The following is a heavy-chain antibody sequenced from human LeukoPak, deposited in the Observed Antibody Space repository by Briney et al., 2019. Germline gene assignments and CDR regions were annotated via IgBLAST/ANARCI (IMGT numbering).Heavy chain of an antibody. CDR1: GFTLSNYE. J-gene: IGHJ3*02. D-gene: IGHD2-2*01. CDR3: ARQRYQRDGFDI. Sequence: PVGSLRLSCAASGFTLSNYEMNWVRQAPGKGLEWVSYIITSGTTIYYADSVKGRFTISRDNAKNSLYLQMNRLRAEDTAVYYCARQRYQRDGFDIWGQGTMVTVSS. V-gene: IGHV3-48*03. CDR2: IITSGTTI.